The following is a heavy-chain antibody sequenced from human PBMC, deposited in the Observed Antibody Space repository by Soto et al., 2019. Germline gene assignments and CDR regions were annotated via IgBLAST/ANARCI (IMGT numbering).Heavy chain of an antibody. CDR3: AKMGDFWSGYYGPGAFDV. CDR2: ISGSGGSA. Sequence: GGSLRLSCAASGFTVSSYAMSGVRQDPGKGLEWVSGISGSGGSAYYADSMKGRFTISRDSSKNTLYLQMNSLRVEDTAVYYCAKMGDFWSGYYGPGAFDVWGQGTMVTVSS. CDR1: GFTVSSYA. D-gene: IGHD3-3*01. J-gene: IGHJ3*01. V-gene: IGHV3-23*01.